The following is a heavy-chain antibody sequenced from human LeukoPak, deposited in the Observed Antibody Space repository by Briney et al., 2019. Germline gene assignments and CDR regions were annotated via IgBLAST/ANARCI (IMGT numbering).Heavy chain of an antibody. D-gene: IGHD3-16*02. J-gene: IGHJ4*02. Sequence: ASVKVSCKASGGTFISYAISWVRQAPGQGLEWMGRVIPIFGTANYAQKFQGRVTITTDESTSTAHMELSSLRSEDTAVYYCASLLFGGVIENYFDYWGQGTLVTVSS. CDR3: ASLLFGGVIENYFDY. CDR2: VIPIFGTA. CDR1: GGTFISYA. V-gene: IGHV1-69*05.